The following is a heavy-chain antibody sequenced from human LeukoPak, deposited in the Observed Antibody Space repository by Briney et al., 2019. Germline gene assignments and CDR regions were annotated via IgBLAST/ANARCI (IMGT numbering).Heavy chain of an antibody. CDR3: AKDSYDSSGSRYDY. Sequence: GGSLRLSCAASGFTFSDYAMSWVRQAPGKGLEWVSAISGTGGSAWYADSVKGRVTISRDNSKNTLYLQMNSLRAEDTAVYYCAKDSYDSSGSRYDYWGQGTLVTVSS. J-gene: IGHJ4*02. V-gene: IGHV3-23*01. CDR2: ISGTGGSA. D-gene: IGHD3-22*01. CDR1: GFTFSDYA.